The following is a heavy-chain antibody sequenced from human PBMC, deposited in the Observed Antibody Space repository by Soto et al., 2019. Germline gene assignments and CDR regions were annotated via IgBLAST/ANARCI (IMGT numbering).Heavy chain of an antibody. D-gene: IGHD3-3*01. CDR2: MYYNGYT. Sequence: QVQLQESGPGLVKPSETLSLTCNVSGVSISSSSFYWGWIRQPPGKGLEWIGLMYYNGYTYRNPSLKSRVTMSVDTSKNHFSLRLSSVTATDTAVYYCARQLADFWCGEAGSGFDYWGQGTLVTVSS. V-gene: IGHV4-39*01. CDR1: GVSISSSSFY. J-gene: IGHJ4*02. CDR3: ARQLADFWCGEAGSGFDY.